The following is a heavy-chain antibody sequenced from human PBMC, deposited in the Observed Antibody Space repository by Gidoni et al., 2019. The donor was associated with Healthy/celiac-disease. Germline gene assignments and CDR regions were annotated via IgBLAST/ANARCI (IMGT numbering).Heavy chain of an antibody. CDR2: IYYRGST. V-gene: IGHV4-39*01. D-gene: IGHD6-13*01. Sequence: QLQLQESGPGLVKPSETLSLTCTVSGGPISSSSYYWGWIRQTPGKGLGWIGGIYYRGSTYYNPSLKIRVTISVDTSKNQFSLKLSSMTAADTAVYYCARGSSSSWYNWFDPWGQGTLVTVSS. CDR1: GGPISSSSYY. CDR3: ARGSSSSWYNWFDP. J-gene: IGHJ5*02.